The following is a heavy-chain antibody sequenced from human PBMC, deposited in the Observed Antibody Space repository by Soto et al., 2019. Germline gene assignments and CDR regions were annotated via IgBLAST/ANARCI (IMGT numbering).Heavy chain of an antibody. CDR3: AKGPHGGKGYYGMDV. D-gene: IGHD2-15*01. Sequence: GGSLRLSCAASGFTFSSYAMSWVRQAPGKGLEWVSAISGSGGSTYYADSVKGRFTISRDNSKNTLYLQMNSLRAEDTAVYYCAKGPHGGKGYYGMDVWGQGTTVTVSS. V-gene: IGHV3-23*01. CDR2: ISGSGGST. J-gene: IGHJ6*02. CDR1: GFTFSSYA.